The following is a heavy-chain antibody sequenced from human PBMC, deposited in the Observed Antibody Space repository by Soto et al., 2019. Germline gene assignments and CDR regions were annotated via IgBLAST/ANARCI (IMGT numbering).Heavy chain of an antibody. CDR1: GGSISSAGYS. V-gene: IGHV4-30-2*01. CDR2: IYHSGTT. J-gene: IGHJ5*01. Sequence: QLQLQESGSGLVKPSQTLSLTCAVSGGSISSAGYSWSWIRQPPGKGLEWIGYIYHSGTTYYNPSLKSRVTISLDRSKSQFSLNLSSVTAADTAVYYCARDRGIDNLFDSWGQGTLVTVSS. D-gene: IGHD6-13*01. CDR3: ARDRGIDNLFDS.